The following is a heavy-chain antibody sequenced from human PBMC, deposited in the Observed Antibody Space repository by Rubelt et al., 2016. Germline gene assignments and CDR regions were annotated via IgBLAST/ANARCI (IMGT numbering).Heavy chain of an antibody. D-gene: IGHD2-15*01. CDR3: AKEKNNNGGSSNGYFDY. CDR1: GFTFSSYA. CDR2: ISGGGDST. Sequence: EVQLLESGGGLVQPGGSLRLSCAASGFTFSSYAMTWVRQAPGKGLEWVSVISGGGDSTYYADSVKGRFTISRDSSKNTLYLQMNGLRAEDTAVYYCAKEKNNNGGSSNGYFDYWGQGTPVTVSS. V-gene: IGHV3-23*01. J-gene: IGHJ4*02.